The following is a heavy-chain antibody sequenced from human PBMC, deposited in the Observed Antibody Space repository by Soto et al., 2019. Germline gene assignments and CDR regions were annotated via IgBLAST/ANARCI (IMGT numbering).Heavy chain of an antibody. V-gene: IGHV1-18*01. CDR2: IDGDSGDT. J-gene: IGHJ4*02. D-gene: IGHD3-10*01. CDR1: GNTVGTFG. Sequence: QVQLMQSGTEVAKPGASVKVSCKTSGNTVGTFGLSWVRLAPGQGLEWMGWIDGDSGDTVYSQKFQGRVTMYSDLSTHTASMDLRSLTSDASALYCCARVAGYGAGSRRFDTWGQGTLVSVSS. CDR3: ARVAGYGAGSRRFDT.